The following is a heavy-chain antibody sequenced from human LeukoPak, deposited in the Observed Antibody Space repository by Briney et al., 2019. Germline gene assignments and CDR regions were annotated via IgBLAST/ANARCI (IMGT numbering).Heavy chain of an antibody. J-gene: IGHJ6*02. CDR2: ISYDGSNK. V-gene: IGHV3-30*04. CDR1: GFTFSSYA. CDR3: AREGYDILTALVGSYYYHGMDV. Sequence: GGSLRVSCAASGFTFSSYAMHWVRQAPGKGLEWVAVISYDGSNKYYADSVKGRFTISRDNSKNTLYLQMNSLRAEDTAVYYCAREGYDILTALVGSYYYHGMDVWGQGTTVTVSS. D-gene: IGHD3-9*01.